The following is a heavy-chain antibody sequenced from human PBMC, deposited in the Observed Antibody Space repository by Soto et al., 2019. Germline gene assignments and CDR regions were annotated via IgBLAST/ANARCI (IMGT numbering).Heavy chain of an antibody. CDR1: RYGFTIYD. CDR3: ARVWFFGGTIFGVVDDAFDI. J-gene: IGHJ3*02. CDR2: MNPNSGNT. Sequence: GASVYVSCKASRYGFTIYDIKWVRQATGQGLEWMGWMNPNSGNTGYAQKFQGRVTMTRNTSISTAYMELSSLRSEDTAVYYCARVWFFGGTIFGVVDDAFDIWGQGTMVTVSS. V-gene: IGHV1-8*01. D-gene: IGHD3-3*01.